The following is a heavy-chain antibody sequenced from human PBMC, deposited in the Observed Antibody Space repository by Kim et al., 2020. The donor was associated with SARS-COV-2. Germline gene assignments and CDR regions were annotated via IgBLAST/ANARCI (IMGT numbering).Heavy chain of an antibody. CDR3: AGGRGVGDGGMDV. J-gene: IGHJ6*02. Sequence: SVKVSCKASGGTFSSYAISWVRQAPGQGLEWMGRIIPILGIANYAQKFQGRVTITADKSTSTAYMELSSLRSEDTAVYYCAGGRGVGDGGMDVWGQGTTVTVSS. V-gene: IGHV1-69*04. CDR1: GGTFSSYA. D-gene: IGHD3-16*01. CDR2: IIPILGIA.